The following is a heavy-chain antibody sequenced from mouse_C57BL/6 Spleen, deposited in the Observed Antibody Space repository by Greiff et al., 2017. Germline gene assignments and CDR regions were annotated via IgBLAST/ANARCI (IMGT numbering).Heavy chain of an antibody. Sequence: EVQLQQSGPELVKPGASVKIPCKASGYTFTDYNMDWVKQSHGKSLEWIGDLNPYNGGTIYNQKFKGKATLTVAKSSSTAYMELRSLTSEDTAGYYCARSRGVYEYDGAWFAYWGQGTLVTVSA. J-gene: IGHJ3*01. CDR2: LNPYNGGT. V-gene: IGHV1-18*01. CDR3: ARSRGVYEYDGAWFAY. D-gene: IGHD2-4*01. CDR1: GYTFTDYN.